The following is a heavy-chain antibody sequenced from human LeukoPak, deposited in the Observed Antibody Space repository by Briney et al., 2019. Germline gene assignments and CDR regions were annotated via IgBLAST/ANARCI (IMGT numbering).Heavy chain of an antibody. Sequence: GSSVKVSCKASGGTFSSYAISWVRQAPGQGLEWMGGIIPIFGTANYAQKFQGRVTITTDESTSTAYMELSSLRSEDTAVYYCARDRIPVIAAAGTNSVDYWGQGTLVTVSS. CDR1: GGTFSSYA. V-gene: IGHV1-69*05. CDR3: ARDRIPVIAAAGTNSVDY. J-gene: IGHJ4*02. CDR2: IIPIFGTA. D-gene: IGHD6-13*01.